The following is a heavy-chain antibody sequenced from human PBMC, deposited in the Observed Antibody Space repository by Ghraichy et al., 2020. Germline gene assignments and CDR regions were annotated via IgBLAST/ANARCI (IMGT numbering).Heavy chain of an antibody. Sequence: SQTLSLTCVISGDSVSSGSAAWNWIRQSPSRGLQWLGRTYCRSKCYNDYAVSVRSRVTIIPETSKNQFSLQLNSVTPEDTAVYFCAREVAVAGTLDSWGQATLLTVSS. V-gene: IGHV6-1*01. CDR2: TYCRSKCYN. CDR3: AREVAVAGTLDS. CDR1: GDSVSSGSAA. J-gene: IGHJ4*02. D-gene: IGHD6-19*01.